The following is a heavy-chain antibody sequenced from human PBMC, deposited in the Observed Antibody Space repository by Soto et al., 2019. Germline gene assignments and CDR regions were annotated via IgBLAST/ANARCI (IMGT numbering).Heavy chain of an antibody. V-gene: IGHV3-23*01. Sequence: EVQLLESGGGLVQPGGSLRLSCAASGFTFSSYAMSWVRQAPGKGLEWVSGISGSGDSTYYADSVKGRFTISRDNSKNPLYLQMSILGADDTAVYFCAKLAHYDGSGSHSKCDYWGQGTLVTVSS. CDR2: ISGSGDST. D-gene: IGHD3-10*01. CDR1: GFTFSSYA. J-gene: IGHJ4*02. CDR3: AKLAHYDGSGSHSKCDY.